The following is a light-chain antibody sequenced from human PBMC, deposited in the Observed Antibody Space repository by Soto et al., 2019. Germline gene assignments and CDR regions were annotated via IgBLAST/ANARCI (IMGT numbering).Light chain of an antibody. V-gene: IGKV3-20*01. CDR2: AAS. CDR1: QSVNSNY. CDR3: QQYGSSSIT. Sequence: EFVLTQSPGTLSLSPGETATLSCRASQSVNSNYLAWYQQKPGQAPRLLIYAASRRATGIPDRFSGSGSGTDFTLTISRLEPEDFAVYYCQQYGSSSITFGQGTRLEI. J-gene: IGKJ5*01.